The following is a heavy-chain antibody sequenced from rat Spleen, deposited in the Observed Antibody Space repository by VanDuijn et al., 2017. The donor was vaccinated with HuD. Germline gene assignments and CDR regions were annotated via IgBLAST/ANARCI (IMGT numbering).Heavy chain of an antibody. D-gene: IGHD1-6*01. CDR2: ISPSGGST. CDR3: ARPYTTDYYFDY. V-gene: IGHV5-25*01. CDR1: GFTFSNYD. Sequence: EVQLVETGGGLVQPGRSLKLSCAASGFTFSNYDMAWVRQAPTKGLEWVASISPSGGSTYYRDSVKGRFTVSRDNAKSTLYLQMDSLRSEDTATYYCARPYTTDYYFDYWGQGVMVTVSS. J-gene: IGHJ2*01.